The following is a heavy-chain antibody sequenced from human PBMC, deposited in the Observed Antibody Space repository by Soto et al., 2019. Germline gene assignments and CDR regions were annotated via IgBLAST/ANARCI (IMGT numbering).Heavy chain of an antibody. V-gene: IGHV5-51*01. J-gene: IGHJ6*02. Sequence: GESLKISCKGSGYSFTSYWIGWVRQMPGKGLEWMGIIYPCDSDTRYSPSFQGQVTITADKSISTAYLQWSSLKASDTAMYYCARPTWGENYYYGMDVWGQGTTVTVSS. D-gene: IGHD3-16*01. CDR1: GYSFTSYW. CDR3: ARPTWGENYYYGMDV. CDR2: IYPCDSDT.